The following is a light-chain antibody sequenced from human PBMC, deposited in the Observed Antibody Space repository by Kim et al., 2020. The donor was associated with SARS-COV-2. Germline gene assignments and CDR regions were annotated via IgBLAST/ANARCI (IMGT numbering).Light chain of an antibody. J-gene: IGKJ4*01. V-gene: IGKV3-20*01. CDR2: GAS. Sequence: APGESATLSGRASQSVSSSYLAWYQQKPGQAPRLLIYGASSRATGIPDRFSGSESGTDFTLTISRLEPEDFAMYYCQQYASSPLTFGGGTKVDIK. CDR3: QQYASSPLT. CDR1: QSVSSSY.